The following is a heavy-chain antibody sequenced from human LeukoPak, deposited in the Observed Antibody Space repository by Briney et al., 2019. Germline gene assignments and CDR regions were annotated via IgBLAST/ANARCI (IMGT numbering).Heavy chain of an antibody. CDR3: AKDTSAWWYHRAYMNV. CDR2: ISGSGDKT. D-gene: IGHD2-15*01. J-gene: IGHJ6*03. Sequence: GGSLRLSCAASGFTFSDYAMSWVRQAPGGGLEWVSAISGSGDKTFHADSVKGRFTSSRDNSKNTLSLQMSSLRVEDSAVYFCAKDTSAWWYHRAYMNVWGTGTTVTVSS. V-gene: IGHV3-23*01. CDR1: GFTFSDYA.